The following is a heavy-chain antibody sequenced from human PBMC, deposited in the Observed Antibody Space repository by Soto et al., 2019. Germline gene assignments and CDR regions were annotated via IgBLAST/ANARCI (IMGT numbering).Heavy chain of an antibody. CDR3: GMRGSPDFYSRGL. CDR1: GFTLSGYA. Sequence: EVQLAESGGGLAQPGGSLRLSCAASGFTLSGYAMDWVRQAPGKGLEYVSGISSNGVGTYYANSVQGRFTISRDNSKNMEYLQIGSRRPEDRAVYCCGMRGSPDFYSRGLWGKGTTVSFSS. J-gene: IGHJ6*03. D-gene: IGHD2-15*01. V-gene: IGHV3-64*01. CDR2: ISSNGVGT.